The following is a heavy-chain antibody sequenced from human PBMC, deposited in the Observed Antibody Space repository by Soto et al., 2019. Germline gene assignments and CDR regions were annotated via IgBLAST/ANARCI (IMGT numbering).Heavy chain of an antibody. CDR2: ISSSSSYI. J-gene: IGHJ5*02. CDR1: GFTFSSYS. Sequence: AGGSLRLSCAASGFTFSSYSMNWVRQAPGKGLEWVSSISSSSSYIYYADSVKGRFTVSRDNAKNSLYLQMNSLRAEDTAVYYCARGRGSSSSFWFDPWGQGTLVTVSS. CDR3: ARGRGSSSSFWFDP. D-gene: IGHD6-6*01. V-gene: IGHV3-21*01.